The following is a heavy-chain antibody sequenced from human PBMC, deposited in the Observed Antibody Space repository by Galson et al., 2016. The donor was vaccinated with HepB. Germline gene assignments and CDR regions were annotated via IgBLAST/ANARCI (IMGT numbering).Heavy chain of an antibody. CDR1: GDSISRITFF. D-gene: IGHD6-19*01. CDR2: IYQSGST. Sequence: SETLSLTCTVSGDSISRITFFWGWIRQPPGKGLEWIGSIYQSGSTYQNPSLKSRVTISADTSRNQFFLNLRSVTAADTAVYYCARQGDLGFSSAGYFKNWGRGTLVTISS. J-gene: IGHJ4*02. V-gene: IGHV4-39*01. CDR3: ARQGDLGFSSAGYFKN.